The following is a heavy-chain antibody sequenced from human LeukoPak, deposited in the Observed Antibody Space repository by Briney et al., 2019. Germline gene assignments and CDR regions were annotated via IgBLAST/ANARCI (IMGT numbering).Heavy chain of an antibody. CDR2: ISGSGRST. V-gene: IGHV3-23*01. Sequence: GGSLRLSCAASGFTFSSYAMSWVRQAPGKGLEWVSSISGSGRSTYYADSVKGRFTISRDNSKNTLYMQMNSLRAEDTAVYYCAKRGPYDYVWGSYRSTNTYYFDYWGQGTLVTVSS. D-gene: IGHD3-16*02. CDR1: GFTFSSYA. J-gene: IGHJ4*02. CDR3: AKRGPYDYVWGSYRSTNTYYFDY.